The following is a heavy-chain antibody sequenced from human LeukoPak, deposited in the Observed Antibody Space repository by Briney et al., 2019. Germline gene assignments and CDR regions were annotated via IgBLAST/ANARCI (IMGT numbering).Heavy chain of an antibody. Sequence: SETLSLTCTVSGDPITSSSHHWGWIRQSPGKGLEWIGSIYFGRTTYYNPSLSSRVALSVVTSKNQFSLQLTSVTAADTAVYYCVRHDGRGGATMGSLDSWGQGSLVTVSS. CDR3: VRHDGRGGATMGSLDS. V-gene: IGHV4-39*01. CDR2: IYFGRTT. CDR1: GDPITSSSHH. J-gene: IGHJ4*02. D-gene: IGHD5-12*01.